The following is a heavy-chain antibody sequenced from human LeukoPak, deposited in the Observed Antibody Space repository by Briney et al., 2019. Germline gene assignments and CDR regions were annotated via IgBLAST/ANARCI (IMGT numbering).Heavy chain of an antibody. CDR2: IYYSGST. Sequence: SETLSLTCTVSGGSISSSSYYWGWIRQPPGKGLEWIGSIYYSGSTYYNPSLKSRVTISVDTSKNQFSLQLNSVTPEDTAVYYCAREGIAVAGTAVRVAASPRTRFDPWGQGTLVTVSS. D-gene: IGHD6-19*01. J-gene: IGHJ5*02. CDR3: AREGIAVAGTAVRVAASPRTRFDP. V-gene: IGHV4-39*02. CDR1: GGSISSSSYY.